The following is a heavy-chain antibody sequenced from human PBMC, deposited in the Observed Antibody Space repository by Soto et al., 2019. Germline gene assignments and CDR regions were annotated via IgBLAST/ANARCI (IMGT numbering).Heavy chain of an antibody. V-gene: IGHV1-2*02. D-gene: IGHD3-22*01. CDR3: ARDPSVTPKYYYDSSGYYCCFDL. J-gene: IGHJ5*02. CDR1: GYTFTGYY. CDR2: INPNSGGT. Sequence: ASVKVSCKASGYTFTGYYMHWVRQAPGQGLKWMGWINPNSGGTNYAQKLQGRVTMTRDTSISTAYMELSRLRSDDTAVYYCARDPSVTPKYYYDSSGYYCCFDLWGQGTLVTVSS.